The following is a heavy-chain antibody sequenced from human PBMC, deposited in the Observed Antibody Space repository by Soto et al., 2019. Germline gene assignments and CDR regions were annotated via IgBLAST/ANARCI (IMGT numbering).Heavy chain of an antibody. CDR1: GYSFTNYW. V-gene: IGHV5-51*01. Sequence: PGESLKISWRGSGYSFTNYWIGWVRQMPGKGLEWMGIIFPRDSDTRYSPSFQGQVTISADKSITTAYLQWNSLKASDTAIYYCARWDATGYAGVFDYWGQRSLVTVSS. CDR2: IFPRDSDT. D-gene: IGHD2-2*01. J-gene: IGHJ4*02. CDR3: ARWDATGYAGVFDY.